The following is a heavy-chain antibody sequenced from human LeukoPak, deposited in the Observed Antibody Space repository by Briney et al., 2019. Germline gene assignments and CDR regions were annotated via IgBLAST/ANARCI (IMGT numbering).Heavy chain of an antibody. J-gene: IGHJ4*02. CDR2: IYYSGST. Sequence: SETLSLTCTVSGGSISSGGYYWSWIRQHPGKGLEWIGYIYYSGSTHYNPSLKSRVTISVDTSKNQSSLKLSSVTAADTAVYYCARVGDSSGYSIDYWGQGTLVTVSS. V-gene: IGHV4-31*03. D-gene: IGHD3-22*01. CDR3: ARVGDSSGYSIDY. CDR1: GGSISSGGYY.